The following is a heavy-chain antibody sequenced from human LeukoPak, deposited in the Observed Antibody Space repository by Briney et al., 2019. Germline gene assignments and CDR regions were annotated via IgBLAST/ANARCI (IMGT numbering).Heavy chain of an antibody. Sequence: SETLSLTCTVSGGSISSSSYYWGWIRQPPGKGLEWIGSIYYSGSTYYNPSLKSRVTISVDTPKNQFSLKLSSVTAADTAVYYCAREGYYYGSGSPPKDWFDPWGQGTLVTVSS. J-gene: IGHJ5*02. CDR1: GGSISSSSYY. D-gene: IGHD3-10*01. V-gene: IGHV4-39*02. CDR3: AREGYYYGSGSPPKDWFDP. CDR2: IYYSGST.